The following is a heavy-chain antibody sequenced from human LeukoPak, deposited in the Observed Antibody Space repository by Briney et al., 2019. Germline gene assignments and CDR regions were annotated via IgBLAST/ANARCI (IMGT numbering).Heavy chain of an antibody. Sequence: SESLSLTCTVSGGSISSYYWSWIRQPPGKGLEWIGYIYYSGSTNYNPSLKSRVTISVDTSKNQFSLKLSSVTAADTAVYYCASMTPEARFDYWGQGTLVTVSS. CDR1: GGSISSYY. J-gene: IGHJ4*02. V-gene: IGHV4-59*08. CDR2: IYYSGST. CDR3: ASMTPEARFDY. D-gene: IGHD4-17*01.